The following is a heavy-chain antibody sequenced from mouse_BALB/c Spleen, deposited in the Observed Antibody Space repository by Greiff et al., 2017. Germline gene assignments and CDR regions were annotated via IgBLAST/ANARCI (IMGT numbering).Heavy chain of an antibody. J-gene: IGHJ4*01. CDR3: ARVDYDYDVRAMDY. CDR2: IWAGGST. D-gene: IGHD2-4*01. Sequence: VKVVESGPGLVAPSQSLSITCTVSGFSLTSYGVHWVRQPPGKGLEWLGVIWAGGSTNYNSALMSRLSISKDNSKSQVFLKMNSLQTDDTAMYYCARVDYDYDVRAMDYWGQGTSVTVSS. CDR1: GFSLTSYG. V-gene: IGHV2-9*02.